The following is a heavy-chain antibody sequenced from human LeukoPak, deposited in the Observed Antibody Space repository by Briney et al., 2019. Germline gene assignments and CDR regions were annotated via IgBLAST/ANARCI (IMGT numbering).Heavy chain of an antibody. V-gene: IGHV4-39*01. D-gene: IGHD5-24*01. Sequence: SETLSLTCTVSGGSISSSSYYWGWIRQPPGKGLEWIGSIYYSGSTYYNPSLKSRVTISVDTSKNQFSLELSSVTAADTAAYYCARLLDGYNYGDYWGQGTLVTVSS. CDR3: ARLLDGYNYGDY. J-gene: IGHJ4*02. CDR2: IYYSGST. CDR1: GGSISSSSYY.